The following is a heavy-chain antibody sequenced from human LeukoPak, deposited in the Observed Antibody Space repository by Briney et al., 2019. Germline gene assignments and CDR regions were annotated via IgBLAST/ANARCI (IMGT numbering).Heavy chain of an antibody. CDR3: ERYHNGYDDY. CDR1: GGSISSSSYY. Sequence: SETLSLTCTVSGGSISSSSYYWGWSRQPPGKGLEWIGSIYYSGNTYYNPSLKSRVTISTDTSKNQFSLKLSSVTAADTALYYCERYHNGYDDYWGQGTLVTVSS. D-gene: IGHD5-12*01. V-gene: IGHV4-39*07. CDR2: IYYSGNT. J-gene: IGHJ4*02.